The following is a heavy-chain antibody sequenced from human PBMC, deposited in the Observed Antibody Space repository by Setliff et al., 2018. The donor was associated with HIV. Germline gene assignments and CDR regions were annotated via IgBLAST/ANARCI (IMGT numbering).Heavy chain of an antibody. CDR2: MNPNSGNT. CDR3: ARVIPDYGDYYFDY. V-gene: IGHV1-8*02. J-gene: IGHJ4*02. Sequence: GASVKVSCKASGYTLTTYDINWVRQATGQGLEWMGWMNPNSGNTGYALKFQGRVTMTGHTSTSTAYMQLSSLRSEDTAVYYCARVIPDYGDYYFDYWGQGTLVTVSS. D-gene: IGHD4-17*01. CDR1: GYTLTTYD.